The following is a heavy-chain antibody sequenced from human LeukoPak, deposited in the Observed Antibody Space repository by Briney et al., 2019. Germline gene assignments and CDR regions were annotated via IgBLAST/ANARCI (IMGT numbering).Heavy chain of an antibody. CDR3: ARDFMVRGDQVNYYYYYMDV. V-gene: IGHV4-59*01. CDR2: ISDGGTT. D-gene: IGHD3-10*01. CDR1: GGSISNYY. J-gene: IGHJ6*03. Sequence: PSETLSLTCTVSGGSISNYYWSWIRQPPGKGLEWIGYISDGGTTNYNPSLKSRVTTSLDTSKNQFSLQLRSVTAADTAVYYCARDFMVRGDQVNYYYYYMDVWGTGATITVSS.